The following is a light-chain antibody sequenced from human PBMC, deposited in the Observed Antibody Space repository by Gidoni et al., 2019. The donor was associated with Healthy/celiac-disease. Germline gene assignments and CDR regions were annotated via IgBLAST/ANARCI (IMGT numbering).Light chain of an antibody. J-gene: IGKJ2*01. Sequence: IVSTQSPGTLSLSPGERATLSCRASQSVSSSYLAWYQQKPGQAPRLLIYGASSRATGIPDRFSGGGSGTDSPPTSSRLDAEDFAVYYCQQYGSSPYTFGQGTKLEIK. CDR1: QSVSSSY. CDR2: GAS. CDR3: QQYGSSPYT. V-gene: IGKV3-20*01.